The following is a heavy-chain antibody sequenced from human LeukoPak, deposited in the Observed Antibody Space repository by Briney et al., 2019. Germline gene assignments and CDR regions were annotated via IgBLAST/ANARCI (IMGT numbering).Heavy chain of an antibody. CDR2: ISSSSSYI. J-gene: IGHJ4*02. Sequence: GGSLRLSCVDSGFTFSTYSMNWVCQAPGKGLEWVSSISSSSSYIYYGDSVKGRFTISRDNAKNSLYLQMNSLRAEDTAVYYCARDGAVTNGRYFDYWGQGTLVTVSS. CDR3: ARDGAVTNGRYFDY. D-gene: IGHD4-17*01. V-gene: IGHV3-21*01. CDR1: GFTFSTYS.